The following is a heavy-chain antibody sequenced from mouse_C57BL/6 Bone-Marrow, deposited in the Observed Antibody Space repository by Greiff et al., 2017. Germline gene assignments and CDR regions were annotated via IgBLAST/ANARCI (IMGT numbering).Heavy chain of an antibody. D-gene: IGHD2-3*01. CDR3: AGGGWLRYFDV. Sequence: QVQLQQPGAELVMPGASVKLSCKASGYTFTSYWLHWVKQRPGKGLEWIGEIDPSDSYTNYTQQFKGKSTLTVAKSSSTAYMQLSSLTSEDSEVYYCAGGGWLRYFDVWGTGTTVTVSA. V-gene: IGHV1-69*01. CDR2: IDPSDSYT. CDR1: GYTFTSYW. J-gene: IGHJ1*03.